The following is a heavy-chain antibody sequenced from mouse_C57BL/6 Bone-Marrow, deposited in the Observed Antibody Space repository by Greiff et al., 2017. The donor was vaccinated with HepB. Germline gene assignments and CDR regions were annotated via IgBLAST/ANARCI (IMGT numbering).Heavy chain of an antibody. CDR3: ARLRRAWFAY. Sequence: DVKLVESGGGLVKPGGSLKLSCAASGFTFSDYGMHWVRQAPEKGLEWVAYISSGSSTIYYADTVKGRFTISRDNAKNTLFLQMTSLRSEDTGMYYCARLRRAWFAYWGQGTLVTVSA. CDR2: ISSGSSTI. V-gene: IGHV5-17*01. D-gene: IGHD2-4*01. CDR1: GFTFSDYG. J-gene: IGHJ3*01.